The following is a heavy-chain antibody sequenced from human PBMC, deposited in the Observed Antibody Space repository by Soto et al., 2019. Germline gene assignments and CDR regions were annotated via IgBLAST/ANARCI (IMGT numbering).Heavy chain of an antibody. CDR1: GYTFTSYD. CDR2: ISAYNGNT. Sequence: EASVKVSCKASGYTFTSYDISWVRQAPGQGLEWVGWISAYNGNTNYAQKLQGRVTMTTDTSTNTVDMELRSLRSEDTAVYYWGSGARDSGSYYVGGGDWGQGTLVTVAS. CDR3: GSGARDSGSYYVGGGD. V-gene: IGHV1-18*04. D-gene: IGHD1-26*01. J-gene: IGHJ4*02.